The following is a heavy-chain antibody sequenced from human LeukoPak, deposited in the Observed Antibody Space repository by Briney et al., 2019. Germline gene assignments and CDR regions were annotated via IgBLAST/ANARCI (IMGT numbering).Heavy chain of an antibody. CDR2: IKSRSDGGTT. J-gene: IGHJ4*02. Sequence: GGSLRLSCATSGFTFKNAWMTWVRQAPGKGLELVGRIKSRSDGGTTNYAAPVRGRFIISRDDSKNTLYLQMNSLKTEDTAVYYCTTRSSITVSGKTDYWGQGTLVTVSS. CDR3: TTRSSITVSGKTDY. V-gene: IGHV3-15*01. D-gene: IGHD6-19*01. CDR1: GFTFKNAW.